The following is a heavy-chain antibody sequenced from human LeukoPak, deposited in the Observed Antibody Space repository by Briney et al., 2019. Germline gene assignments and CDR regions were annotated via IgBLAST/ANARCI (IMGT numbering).Heavy chain of an antibody. V-gene: IGHV1-24*01. Sequence: ASVKVSCKVSGYTLTELSMHWVRQAPGKGLEWMGGFDPEDGETIYAQKFQGGVTMTEDTSTDTAYMELSSLRSEDTAVYYCATPRGLRYFDWLDMSIGMDVWGQGTTVTVSS. J-gene: IGHJ6*02. CDR1: GYTLTELS. CDR2: FDPEDGET. D-gene: IGHD3-9*01. CDR3: ATPRGLRYFDWLDMSIGMDV.